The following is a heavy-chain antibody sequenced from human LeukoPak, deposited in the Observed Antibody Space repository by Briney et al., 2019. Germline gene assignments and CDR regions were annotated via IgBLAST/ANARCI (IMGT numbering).Heavy chain of an antibody. CDR1: GFTFSTYG. V-gene: IGHV3-30*02. D-gene: IGHD1-7*01. CDR3: AKDRNWDYYFDD. Sequence: GGSLRLSCAASGFTFSTYGMHWVRQAPGKGLEWVTFIYYDGTNKYYADSVKGRFTISRDNSRNTPYLQMNSLRAEDTAFYYCAKDRNWDYYFDDWGQGTLVTVSS. CDR2: IYYDGTNK. J-gene: IGHJ4*02.